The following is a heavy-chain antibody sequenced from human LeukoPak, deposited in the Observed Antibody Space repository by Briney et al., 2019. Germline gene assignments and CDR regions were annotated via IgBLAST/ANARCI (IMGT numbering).Heavy chain of an antibody. CDR1: GYTFTGYY. CDR3: ARDHYCSSTSCPSGYYYMDV. J-gene: IGHJ6*03. D-gene: IGHD2-2*01. V-gene: IGHV1-2*02. Sequence: ASVKVSCKASGYTFTGYYMHWVRQAPGQGLEWMGWINPNSGGTNYAQKFQGRVTMTRDTSISTAYMEPSRLRSDDTAVYYCARDHYCSSTSCPSGYYYMDVWGKGTTVTVSS. CDR2: INPNSGGT.